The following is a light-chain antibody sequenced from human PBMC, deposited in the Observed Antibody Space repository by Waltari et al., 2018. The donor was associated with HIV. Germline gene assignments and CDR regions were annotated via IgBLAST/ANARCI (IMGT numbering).Light chain of an antibody. CDR1: SSRFGNNY. V-gene: IGLV1-51*01. CDR3: GTWDNSLSAGF. J-gene: IGLJ2*01. Sequence: QSVLTQPPSVSAPPGQKVTISCSGSSSRFGNNYVSWYQQVPGTATKLIIYDNNRRPSGIPDRFSCSKSGTSATLAITGLQTGDDADYYCGTWDNSLSAGFFGGGTKLTVL. CDR2: DNN.